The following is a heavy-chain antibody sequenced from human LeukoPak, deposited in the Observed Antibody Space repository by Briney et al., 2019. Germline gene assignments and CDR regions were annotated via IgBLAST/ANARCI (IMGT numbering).Heavy chain of an antibody. D-gene: IGHD1/OR15-1a*01. CDR2: FYYSGST. V-gene: IGHV4-39*01. Sequence: PSETLSLTCSVSGEEISSSNFWGWIRQPPGKGLEWIGTFYYSGSTYYNPSLKSRVAISADTSQNQFSLRLTSVTAADTAVYYCAKNMAETEHFDYWGQGTLVTASS. J-gene: IGHJ4*02. CDR1: GEEISSSNF. CDR3: AKNMAETEHFDY.